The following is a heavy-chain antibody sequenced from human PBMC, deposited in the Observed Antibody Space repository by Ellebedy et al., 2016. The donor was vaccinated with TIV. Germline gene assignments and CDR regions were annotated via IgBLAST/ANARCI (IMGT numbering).Heavy chain of an antibody. J-gene: IGHJ4*02. Sequence: GGSLRLSCATSGFTFSRYAMSWVRQAPGKGLEWVSVISGSGVSTYYADSVKGRFTISRDNSKNTLYLHLSSLRAEDTAVYYCAKRSGVGLTGHYTDNWGQGTLVTVSS. CDR2: ISGSGVST. D-gene: IGHD3-9*01. CDR3: AKRSGVGLTGHYTDN. CDR1: GFTFSRYA. V-gene: IGHV3-23*01.